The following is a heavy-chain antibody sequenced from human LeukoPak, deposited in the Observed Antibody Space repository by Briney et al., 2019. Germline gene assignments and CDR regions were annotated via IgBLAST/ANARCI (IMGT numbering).Heavy chain of an antibody. Sequence: ASETLSLTCAVYGGSFSGYYWSWIRQPPGKGLEWIGSIYYSGSTYYNPSLKSRVTISVDTSKNQFSLKLSSVTAADTAVYYCASIYSYWGQGTLVTVSS. J-gene: IGHJ4*02. CDR3: ASIYSY. CDR1: GGSFSGYY. V-gene: IGHV4-34*01. CDR2: IYYSGST. D-gene: IGHD2-15*01.